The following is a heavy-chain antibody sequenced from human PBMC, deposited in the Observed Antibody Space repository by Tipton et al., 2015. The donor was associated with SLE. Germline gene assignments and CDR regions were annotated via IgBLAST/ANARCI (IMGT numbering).Heavy chain of an antibody. V-gene: IGHV4-39*07. J-gene: IGHJ4*02. CDR1: GGSISSTSYY. D-gene: IGHD3-3*01. CDR2: VYYTGNT. CDR3: ARGQVLVYDFRSGNFGRQFDN. Sequence: TLSLTCTVSGGSISSTSYYWGWIRQPPGKGLEWVGTVYYTGNTFYNPSLKSRVTISVDTSKKQFSLKLTSVTAADTAMYYCARGQVLVYDFRSGNFGRQFDNWGQGIPVTVSS.